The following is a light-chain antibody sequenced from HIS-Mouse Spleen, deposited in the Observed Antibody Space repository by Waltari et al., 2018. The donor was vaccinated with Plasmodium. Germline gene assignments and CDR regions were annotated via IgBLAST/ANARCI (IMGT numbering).Light chain of an antibody. CDR1: QSFSSSY. CDR3: QQYGSSPYT. V-gene: IGKV3-20*01. J-gene: IGKJ2*01. CDR2: GAS. Sequence: EIVLTQSPGTLSLSPGDRATLPCRASQSFSSSYLAWYQQKPGQAPRLLIYGASSRATGIPDRFSGSGSGTDFTLTISRLEPEDFAVYYCQQYGSSPYTFGQGTKLEIK.